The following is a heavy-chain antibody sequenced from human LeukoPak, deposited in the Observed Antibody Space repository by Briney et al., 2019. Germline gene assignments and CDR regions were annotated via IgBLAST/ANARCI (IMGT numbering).Heavy chain of an antibody. CDR3: ARDPSLWFGELLYPPTGIDY. D-gene: IGHD3-10*01. CDR2: ISYDGSNK. V-gene: IGHV3-30-3*01. CDR1: RFTFSNYD. Sequence: GRTLRLLCAAYRFTFSNYDMPWVRQALGKELEWVALISYDGSNKYYADSVKGRFTISRDNSKHTLYLQMNSLRTEDTAVYYCARDPSLWFGELLYPPTGIDYWGQGTLVTVSS. J-gene: IGHJ4*02.